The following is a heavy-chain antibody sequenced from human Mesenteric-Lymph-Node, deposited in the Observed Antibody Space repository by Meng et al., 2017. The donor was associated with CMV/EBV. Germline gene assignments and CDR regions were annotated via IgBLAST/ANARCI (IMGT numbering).Heavy chain of an antibody. CDR2: IKQDGSEK. D-gene: IGHD5-24*01. V-gene: IGHV3-7*03. CDR1: GFTFSSYW. CDR3: AKGGAGYKEYYFDC. Sequence: GESLKISCAASGFTFSSYWMSWVRQAPGKGLEWVANIKQDGSEKYYADSVKGRFTISRDNAKKSLYLQMNSLRAEDMALYYCAKGGAGYKEYYFDCWGQGTPVTVSS. J-gene: IGHJ4*02.